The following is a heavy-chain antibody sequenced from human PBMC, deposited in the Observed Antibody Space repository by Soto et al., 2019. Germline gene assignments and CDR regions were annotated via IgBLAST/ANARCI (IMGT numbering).Heavy chain of an antibody. D-gene: IGHD2-2*01. V-gene: IGHV4-31*03. CDR2: IYYSGST. CDR1: GGSISSGGYY. Sequence: SETLSLTCTVSGGSISSGGYYWSWIRQHPGKGLEWIGYIYYSGSTYYNPSRKSRVTISVDTSKNQFSLKLGSVTAADTAVYYCASTAEVVPAAIWFDPWGQGTLVTVSS. CDR3: ASTAEVVPAAIWFDP. J-gene: IGHJ5*02.